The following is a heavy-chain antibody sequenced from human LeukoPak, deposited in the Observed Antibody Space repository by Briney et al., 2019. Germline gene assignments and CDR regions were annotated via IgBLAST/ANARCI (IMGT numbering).Heavy chain of an antibody. D-gene: IGHD3-22*01. V-gene: IGHV4-59*01. J-gene: IGHJ4*02. CDR1: GGSISSYY. CDR2: IYYSGST. CDR3: ARTDYYDSSGRGGYFDY. Sequence: ETLSLTCTVSGGSISSYYWSWIRQPPGKGLEWIGYIYYSGSTNYNPSLKSRVTISVDTSKNQFSLKLSSVTAADTAVYYCARTDYYDSSGRGGYFDYWGQGTLVTVSS.